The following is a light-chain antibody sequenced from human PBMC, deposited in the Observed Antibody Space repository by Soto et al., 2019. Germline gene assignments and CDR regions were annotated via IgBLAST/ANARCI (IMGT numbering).Light chain of an antibody. CDR1: SSNLGAGYD. CDR3: QAYDYSLTASV. Sequence: QSVLTQQPSVSGAPGQRVTISCTGHSSNLGAGYDVHWYQQLPGAAPKLVIFGNRNRPSGVPERFSGSKSGTSASLAITGLQTEDEADYYCQAYDYSLTASVFGGGTKVTVL. V-gene: IGLV1-40*01. CDR2: GNR. J-gene: IGLJ3*02.